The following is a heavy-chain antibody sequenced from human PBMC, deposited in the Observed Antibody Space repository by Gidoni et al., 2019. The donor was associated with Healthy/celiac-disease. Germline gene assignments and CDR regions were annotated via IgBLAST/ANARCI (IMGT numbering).Heavy chain of an antibody. D-gene: IGHD4-4*01. V-gene: IGHV5-51*03. CDR1: GYSFTSYW. J-gene: IGHJ5*02. Sequence: EVQLVQSGAEVKKPGESLKISCKGSGYSFTSYWIGWVRQMPGKGLELMGIIDPGDSDTRYSPSFQGQVTISADKSISTAYLQWSSLKASDTAMYYCARRVADYSNWFDPWGQGTLVTVSS. CDR2: IDPGDSDT. CDR3: ARRVADYSNWFDP.